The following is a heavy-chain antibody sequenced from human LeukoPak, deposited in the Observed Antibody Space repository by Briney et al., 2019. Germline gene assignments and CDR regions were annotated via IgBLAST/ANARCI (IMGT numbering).Heavy chain of an antibody. V-gene: IGHV1-2*02. J-gene: IGHJ3*02. CDR2: INPNSGGT. D-gene: IGHD2-15*01. CDR3: ARGIVVVVAATYAFDI. CDR1: GYTFTGYY. Sequence: ASVKVSCKASGYTFTGYYMHWVRQAPGQGLEWTGWINPNSGGTNYAQKFQGRVTMTRDTSISTAYMELSRLRSDDTAVYYCARGIVVVVAATYAFDIWGQGTMVTVSS.